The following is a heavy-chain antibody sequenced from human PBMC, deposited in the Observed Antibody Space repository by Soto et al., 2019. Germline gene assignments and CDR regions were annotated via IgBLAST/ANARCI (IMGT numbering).Heavy chain of an antibody. CDR3: XXAYDSSGYXXXXXXI. V-gene: IGHV3-33*01. CDR1: GFTFSSYG. Sequence: QVQLVESGGGVVQPGRSLRLSCAASGFTFSSYGMHWVRQAPGKGLEWVAVIWYDGSNKYYADSVKGRFTISRDNYKNMLXXXXXSLRAEXXXXXXXXXAYDSSGYXXXXXXIWGQ. J-gene: IGHJ3*02. CDR2: IWYDGSNK. D-gene: IGHD3-22*01.